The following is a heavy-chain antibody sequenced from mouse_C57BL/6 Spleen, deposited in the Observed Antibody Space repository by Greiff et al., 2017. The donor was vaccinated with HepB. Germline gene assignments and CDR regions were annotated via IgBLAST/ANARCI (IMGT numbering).Heavy chain of an antibody. CDR1: GFSFNPYA. CDR3: VRHRDYDWFAY. V-gene: IGHV10-1*01. Sequence: GGGLVQPKGSLKLSCAASGFSFNPYAMNWVRQAPGKGLEWVARIRSKSNNYATYYADSVKDRFTISRDDSESMLYLQMNNLKTEDTAMYYCVRHRDYDWFAYWGQGTLATVSA. J-gene: IGHJ3*01. D-gene: IGHD2-4*01. CDR2: IRSKSNNYAT.